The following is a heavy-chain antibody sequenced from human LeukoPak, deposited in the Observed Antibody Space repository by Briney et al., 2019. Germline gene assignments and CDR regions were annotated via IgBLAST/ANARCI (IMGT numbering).Heavy chain of an antibody. J-gene: IGHJ4*02. CDR2: ISSSSSTI. Sequence: PGGSLRLSCAASGFTFSSYSMNWVRQAPGKGLEWVSYISSSSSTIYYADSVKGRFTISRDNAKNSLYLQMNSLSDEDTAVYYCARTIPYFDYWGQGTLVTVSS. V-gene: IGHV3-48*02. CDR3: ARTIPYFDY. CDR1: GFTFSSYS.